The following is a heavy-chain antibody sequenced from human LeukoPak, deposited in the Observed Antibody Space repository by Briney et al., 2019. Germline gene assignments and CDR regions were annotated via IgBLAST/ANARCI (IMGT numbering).Heavy chain of an antibody. D-gene: IGHD3-22*01. J-gene: IGHJ3*02. CDR2: VSSYNGNT. CDR1: GYTLTSYD. V-gene: IGHV1-18*01. CDR3: ARGLRDSSGFGDAFNI. Sequence: ASVKVSCKASGYTLTSYDISWVRQAPGQGLEWAGLVSSYNGNTNSAQKFHGRVTMTTDTSTNTAYMELRRLRSDDTAVYYCARGLRDSSGFGDAFNIWGQGTMVTVSS.